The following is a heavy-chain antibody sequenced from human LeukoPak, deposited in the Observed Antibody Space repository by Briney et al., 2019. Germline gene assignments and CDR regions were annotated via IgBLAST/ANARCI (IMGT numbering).Heavy chain of an antibody. CDR2: IYSGGST. D-gene: IGHD3-22*01. CDR3: AKGGYDSIYYFDY. Sequence: GGSLRLSCAASGFTVSSNYMNWVRQAPGKGLEWVSVIYSGGSTYYADSVKGRFTISRDNSKNTLYLQMNSLRAEDTAVYYCAKGGYDSIYYFDYWGQGTLVTVSS. CDR1: GFTVSSNY. V-gene: IGHV3-53*01. J-gene: IGHJ4*02.